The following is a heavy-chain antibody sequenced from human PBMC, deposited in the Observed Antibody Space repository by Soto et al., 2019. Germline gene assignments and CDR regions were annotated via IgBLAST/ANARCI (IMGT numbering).Heavy chain of an antibody. CDR1: GGTFSSYA. CDR3: ARGDGSGSYLWVHHDY. Sequence: QVQLVQSGAEVKKPGSSVKVSCKASGGTFSSYAISWVRQAPGQGLEWMGGIIPIFGTANYAQKFQGRVTIPADESTSTAYMELSSLRSEDTAVYYCARGDGSGSYLWVHHDYWGQGTLVTVSS. D-gene: IGHD3-10*01. CDR2: IIPIFGTA. J-gene: IGHJ4*02. V-gene: IGHV1-69*01.